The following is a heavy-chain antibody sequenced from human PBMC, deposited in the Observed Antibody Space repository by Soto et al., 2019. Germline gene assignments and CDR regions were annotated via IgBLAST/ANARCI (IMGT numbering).Heavy chain of an antibody. D-gene: IGHD3-3*01. Sequence: PSETLSLTCTVSGGTISSGDYHWSWIRQPPGKGLEWIGNIHNSGNIYYKTSLKSRLSISVDTSKNQFSLKLSSVTAAEKAVFFCARVTNIISRFSSRFDPWGQGTLVTVSS. J-gene: IGHJ5*02. V-gene: IGHV4-30-4*01. CDR2: IHNSGNI. CDR1: GGTISSGDYH. CDR3: ARVTNIISRFSSRFDP.